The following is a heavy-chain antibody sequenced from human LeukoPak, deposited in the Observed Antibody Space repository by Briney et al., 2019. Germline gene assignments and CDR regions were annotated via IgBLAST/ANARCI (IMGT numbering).Heavy chain of an antibody. CDR2: FYYSGST. Sequence: PSETLSLTCSVSGDSISSSTYNWAWIRQPPGKGLEWIATFYYSGSTHHNSSLKSRVTISVDTSYNQISLKLSFVIAADTAVYYCARLTDDSSGYIDHWGQGALVTVSS. CDR1: GDSISSSTYN. J-gene: IGHJ4*02. V-gene: IGHV4-39*01. CDR3: ARLTDDSSGYIDH. D-gene: IGHD3-22*01.